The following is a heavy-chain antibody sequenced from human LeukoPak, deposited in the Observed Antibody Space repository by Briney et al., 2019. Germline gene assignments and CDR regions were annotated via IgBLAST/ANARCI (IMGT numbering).Heavy chain of an antibody. CDR2: INPNSGGT. Sequence: ASVKVSCKASGYTFTGYYMHWVRQAPGQGLEWMGWINPNSGGTNYAQKFQGRVTMTRDTSISTAYMELSRLRSDDTAVYYCARDYDILTGYYCPGYWGQGTLVTVSS. V-gene: IGHV1-2*02. CDR1: GYTFTGYY. D-gene: IGHD3-9*01. CDR3: ARDYDILTGYYCPGY. J-gene: IGHJ4*02.